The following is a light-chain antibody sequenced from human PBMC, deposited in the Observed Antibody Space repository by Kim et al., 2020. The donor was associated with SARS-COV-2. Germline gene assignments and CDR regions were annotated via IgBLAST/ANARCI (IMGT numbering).Light chain of an antibody. J-gene: IGKJ3*01. CDR2: RAS. CDR1: QSLSSPY. Sequence: SPGAKAPLAGRASQSLSSPYLAWYQQRHGQAPSLLISRASLRATGVPDRFSGSGSGTDFTLTISRVETEDSAMYYCQQYDRPPVTFGPGTKVDIK. V-gene: IGKV3-20*01. CDR3: QQYDRPPVT.